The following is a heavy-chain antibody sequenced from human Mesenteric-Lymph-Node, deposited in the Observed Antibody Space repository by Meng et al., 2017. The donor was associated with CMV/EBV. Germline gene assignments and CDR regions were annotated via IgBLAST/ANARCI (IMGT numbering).Heavy chain of an antibody. CDR1: GYIFTNYY. D-gene: IGHD3-10*01. J-gene: IGHJ4*02. V-gene: IGHV1-46*01. CDR2: INPSGGST. CDR3: ARESSRPPYLYGSGSSRLDC. Sequence: ASVQVSCKTSGYIFTNYYMHWVRQAPGQGLEWMGIINPSGGSTTYGQKFQGRATMSRDTSTNTIYMELSSLKSEDTAVYYCARESSRPPYLYGSGSSRLDCWGQGKLVTVSS.